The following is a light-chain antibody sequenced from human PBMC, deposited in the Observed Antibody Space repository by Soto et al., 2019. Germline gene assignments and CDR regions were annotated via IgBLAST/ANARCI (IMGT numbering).Light chain of an antibody. Sequence: EIVLTQSPATLSLSPGERATLSCRASQSVSSYLAWYQQKPGQAPRLLIYDASSRATGIPARFSGSGSGTDFTLTISSLEPEDFAVYYCQQYSIWRTFGQGTKVDIK. CDR2: DAS. CDR3: QQYSIWRT. V-gene: IGKV3-11*01. J-gene: IGKJ1*01. CDR1: QSVSSY.